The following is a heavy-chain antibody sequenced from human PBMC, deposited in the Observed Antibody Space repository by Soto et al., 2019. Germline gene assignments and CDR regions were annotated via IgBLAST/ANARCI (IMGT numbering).Heavy chain of an antibody. D-gene: IGHD3-10*01. Sequence: QVQLVESGGGVVQPGRSLRVSCAASGFTFSIYAMHWVRQAPGTGLEWVAVISYDGTKTYYADSVKGRFTISRDNSKNTVYLQMNSLRDEDTAVYYCAIDRGARRPWPIDPFDYWGQGTLVTVSP. CDR1: GFTFSIYA. J-gene: IGHJ4*02. CDR3: AIDRGARRPWPIDPFDY. CDR2: ISYDGTKT. V-gene: IGHV3-30*03.